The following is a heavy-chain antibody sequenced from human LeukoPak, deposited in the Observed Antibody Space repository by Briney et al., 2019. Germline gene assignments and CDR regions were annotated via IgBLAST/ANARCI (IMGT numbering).Heavy chain of an antibody. Sequence: GGSLRLSCAASGFTFSSYSMNWVRQAPGKGLEWVSYISGSSSTIYYADSVKGRFTISRDNAKNSLYLQMNSLRAEDTAVYYCARDGGFGELLYYWGQGTLVTVSS. V-gene: IGHV3-48*01. CDR2: ISGSSSTI. J-gene: IGHJ4*02. CDR1: GFTFSSYS. CDR3: ARDGGFGELLYY. D-gene: IGHD3-10*01.